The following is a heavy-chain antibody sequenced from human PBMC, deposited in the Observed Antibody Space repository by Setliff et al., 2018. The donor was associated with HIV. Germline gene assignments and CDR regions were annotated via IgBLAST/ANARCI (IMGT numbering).Heavy chain of an antibody. CDR3: ATADAAAGTANIQD. D-gene: IGHD3-10*01. CDR2: ISHDGGNK. Sequence: PGGSLRLSCVASGFTISYYGMHWVRQAPGKGLEWVAVISHDGGNKYYENSVKGRFTISRDNSKNTLYLQMNSLKPADTGVYYCATADAAAGTANIQDWGQGTSVTVSS. J-gene: IGHJ1*01. V-gene: IGHV3-30*03. CDR1: GFTISYYG.